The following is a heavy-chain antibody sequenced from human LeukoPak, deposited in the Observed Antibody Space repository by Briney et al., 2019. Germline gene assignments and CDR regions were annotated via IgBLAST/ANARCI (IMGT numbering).Heavy chain of an antibody. CDR3: ASLVVTGAGLVY. J-gene: IGHJ4*02. Sequence: PGGSLRLSCAASGFTFSSYEMNWVRQAPGKGLEWVSYISSSGSTIYYADSVKGRFTISRDNAKNSLYLQMNSLRAKDTAVYYCASLVVTGAGLVYWGQGTLVTVSS. CDR2: ISSSGSTI. D-gene: IGHD2-2*01. CDR1: GFTFSSYE. V-gene: IGHV3-48*03.